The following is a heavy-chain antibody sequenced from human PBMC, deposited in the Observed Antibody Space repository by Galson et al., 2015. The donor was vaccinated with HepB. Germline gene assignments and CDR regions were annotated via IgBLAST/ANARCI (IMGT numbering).Heavy chain of an antibody. J-gene: IGHJ4*02. Sequence: SVKVSCKASGYTFTGYHMHWVRQAPGQGLEWMGWINPNSGGTNYAQKFQGWVTMTRDTSISTAYMELSRLRSDDTAVYYCARGMVYSSSSEFDYWGQGTLVTVSS. D-gene: IGHD6-6*01. CDR2: INPNSGGT. CDR1: GYTFTGYH. V-gene: IGHV1-2*04. CDR3: ARGMVYSSSSEFDY.